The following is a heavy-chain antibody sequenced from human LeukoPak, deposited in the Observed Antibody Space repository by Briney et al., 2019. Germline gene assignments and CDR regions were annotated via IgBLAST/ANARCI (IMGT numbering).Heavy chain of an antibody. Sequence: QAGGSLRLSCAASGFTFSNYWMSWVRQAPGKGLEWVANIKEDGVEKYYVDSVKGRFAISRDNAKNSVYLQINSLRADDTAVYYCARGTVTAPGIDYWGHGTLVTVSS. D-gene: IGHD2-21*02. CDR2: IKEDGVEK. CDR3: ARGTVTAPGIDY. CDR1: GFTFSNYW. J-gene: IGHJ4*01. V-gene: IGHV3-7*01.